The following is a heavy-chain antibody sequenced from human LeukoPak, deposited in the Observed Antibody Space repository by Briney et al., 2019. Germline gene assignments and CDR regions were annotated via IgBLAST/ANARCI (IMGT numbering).Heavy chain of an antibody. D-gene: IGHD2-15*01. CDR1: GYTFTGYY. CDR3: ARGKLGYCSGGSCYYFDY. J-gene: IGHJ4*02. CDR2: INPNSGGT. V-gene: IGHV1-2*02. Sequence: GASVKVSCKASGYTFTGYYMHWVRQAPGQGLEWMGWINPNSGGTNYAQKFQGRVTMTRDTSISTAYMELSSLRSEDTAVYYCARGKLGYCSGGSCYYFDYWGQGTLVTVSS.